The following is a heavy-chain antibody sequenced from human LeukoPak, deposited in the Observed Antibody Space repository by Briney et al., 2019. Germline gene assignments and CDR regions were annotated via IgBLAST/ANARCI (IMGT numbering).Heavy chain of an antibody. J-gene: IGHJ3*02. V-gene: IGHV3-21*01. CDR3: ARDLVAGVTFDI. CDR1: GFTFSSYS. CDR2: ISSSSYI. D-gene: IGHD6-19*01. Sequence: GGSLRLSCAASGFTFSSYSMNWVRQAPGKGLEWVSSISSSSYIYYADSVKGRFTISRDNAKNSLYLQMNSLRAEDTAVYNCARDLVAGVTFDIWGQGTMVTVSS.